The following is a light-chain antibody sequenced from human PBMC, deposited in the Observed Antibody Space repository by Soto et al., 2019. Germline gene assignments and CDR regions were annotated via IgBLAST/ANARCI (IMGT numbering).Light chain of an antibody. CDR3: QQYGCSPPRT. CDR1: QSVSSSY. J-gene: IGKJ1*01. CDR2: GAA. V-gene: IGKV3-20*01. Sequence: EIVLTQSPGTLSLSPGERATLSCRASQSVSSSYLAWHQQKPGQAPRLLIYGAASSASGIPDRFSGSGSGTDFTLTISRLEPEDFAVYYCQQYGCSPPRTFGQGTKEEIK.